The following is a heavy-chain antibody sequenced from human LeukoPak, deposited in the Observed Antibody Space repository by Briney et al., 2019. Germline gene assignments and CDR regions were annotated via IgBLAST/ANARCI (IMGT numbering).Heavy chain of an antibody. CDR2: IGRYGVTT. D-gene: IGHD1-14*01. CDR1: GFNLSTYE. CDR3: ATLSDRNFYYSYGLDV. V-gene: IGHV3-48*03. J-gene: IGHJ6*02. Sequence: PGGSLRLSCAASGFNLSTYEMNWVRQAPGKGLEWVAYIGRYGVTTYYADSVKGRFTISGDNAKNSLNLQMNSLRAEDTAVYYCATLSDRNFYYSYGLDVWGQGTTVTVS.